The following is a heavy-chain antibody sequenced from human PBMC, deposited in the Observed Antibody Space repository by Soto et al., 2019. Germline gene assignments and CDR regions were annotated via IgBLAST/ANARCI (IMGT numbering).Heavy chain of an antibody. J-gene: IGHJ4*02. Sequence: SETLSLTCTVSGGSISGHYWSWIRQPPGKGLEWIGYIFYSGDTNYNPSLRSRVTISVDTSKNQFSLKLSSVTTADTAMYYCARVGSSGWSPYYWGQGTLVTVSS. D-gene: IGHD6-19*01. CDR3: ARVGSSGWSPYY. CDR2: IFYSGDT. CDR1: GGSISGHY. V-gene: IGHV4-59*11.